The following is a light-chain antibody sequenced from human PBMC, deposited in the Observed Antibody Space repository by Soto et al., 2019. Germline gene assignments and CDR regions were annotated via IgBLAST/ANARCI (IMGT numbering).Light chain of an antibody. J-gene: IGLJ1*01. Sequence: QSALTQPASVSGSPGQSITISCTGTSSDVGSYNLVSWYQQHPGKAPKLMIYEGSQRRSGVSNRFSGSKSGNTASLTISGLQAEDEADYYCCSYASSSSYVFGTGTKLTVL. CDR3: CSYASSSSYV. CDR2: EGS. CDR1: SSDVGSYNL. V-gene: IGLV2-23*01.